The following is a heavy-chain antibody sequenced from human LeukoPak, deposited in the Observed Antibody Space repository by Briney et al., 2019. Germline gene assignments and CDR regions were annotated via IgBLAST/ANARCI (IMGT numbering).Heavy chain of an antibody. D-gene: IGHD3-3*01. CDR1: GGSISSGGYY. CDR3: ARDPTAPPDEYYDFWSGYYP. Sequence: SETLSLTCTVSGGSISSGGYYWSWIRQPPGKGLEWIGYIYHSGSTYYNPSLKSRVTISVDRSRNQFSLKLSSVTAADTAVYYCARDPTAPPDEYYDFWSGYYPWGQGTLVTVSS. CDR2: IYHSGST. V-gene: IGHV4-30-2*01. J-gene: IGHJ5*02.